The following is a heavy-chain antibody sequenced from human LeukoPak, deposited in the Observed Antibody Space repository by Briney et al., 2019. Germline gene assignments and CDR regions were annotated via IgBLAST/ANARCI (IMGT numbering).Heavy chain of an antibody. CDR2: IYYSGDT. V-gene: IGHV4-59*08. D-gene: IGHD4-23*01. Sequence: SETLSLTCTVSGGSISSYYWGWIRQPPGKRLEWIGYIYYSGDTNYNPSLKSRVTISVDTSKRQFSLKLISVTAADTAVYYCARHGGTYGGNSVGLNWFDPWGQGTLVTVSS. CDR1: GGSISSYY. CDR3: ARHGGTYGGNSVGLNWFDP. J-gene: IGHJ5*02.